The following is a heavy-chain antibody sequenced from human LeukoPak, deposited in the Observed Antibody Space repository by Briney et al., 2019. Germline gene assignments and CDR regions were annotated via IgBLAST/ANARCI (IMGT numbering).Heavy chain of an antibody. Sequence: GGSLRLSCAASGFTFDDYAMHWVRQAPGKGLEWVAVISYDGSNKYYADSVKGRFTISRDNSKNTLYLQMNSLRAEDTAVYYCARDPVEDSSGYSSLDYWGQGTLVTVSS. CDR3: ARDPVEDSSGYSSLDY. D-gene: IGHD3-22*01. V-gene: IGHV3-30*03. CDR1: GFTFDDYA. CDR2: ISYDGSNK. J-gene: IGHJ4*02.